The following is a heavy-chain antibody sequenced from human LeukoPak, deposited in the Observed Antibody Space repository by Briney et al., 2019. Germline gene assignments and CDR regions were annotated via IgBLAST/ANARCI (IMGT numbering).Heavy chain of an antibody. V-gene: IGHV4-59*01. CDR3: ARVRYRYYFDY. CDR2: IYYSGST. Sequence: SETLSLTCTVSGGSISGYYWSWIRQPPGKGLEWIGYIYYSGSTNYNPSLKSRVTISVDTSKNQFSLKLSSVTAADTAVYYCARVRYRYYFDYWGQGTLVTVSS. CDR1: GGSISGYY. D-gene: IGHD1-14*01. J-gene: IGHJ4*02.